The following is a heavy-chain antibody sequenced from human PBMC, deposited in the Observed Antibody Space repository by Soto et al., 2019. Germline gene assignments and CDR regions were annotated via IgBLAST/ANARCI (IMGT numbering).Heavy chain of an antibody. D-gene: IGHD6-19*01. CDR1: GFTFSNYA. Sequence: EVQLLESGGGLVQPGGSLRLSCAASGFTFSNYAISWVRQIPGKGLDWVSAITGSAGNTYYADSVKGRFTISRHNSKNTVILQMNSLRAEDTAVYYCAKTNERSSSGWYGDYWCQGTLVTVSS. J-gene: IGHJ4*02. CDR3: AKTNERSSSGWYGDY. CDR2: ITGSAGNT. V-gene: IGHV3-23*01.